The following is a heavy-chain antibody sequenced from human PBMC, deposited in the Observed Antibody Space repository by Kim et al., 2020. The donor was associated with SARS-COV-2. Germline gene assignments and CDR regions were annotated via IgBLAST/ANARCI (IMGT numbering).Heavy chain of an antibody. J-gene: IGHJ4*02. CDR3: AKRRVGATLYYFDY. Sequence: AVSVKGRFTISRDDSKNTLYLQINSLRAEDTAVYYCAKRRVGATLYYFDYWGQVTLVTVSS. V-gene: IGHV3-23*01. D-gene: IGHD1-26*01.